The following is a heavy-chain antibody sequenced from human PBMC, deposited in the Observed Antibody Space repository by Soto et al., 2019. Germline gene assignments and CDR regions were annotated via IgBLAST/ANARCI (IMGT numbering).Heavy chain of an antibody. V-gene: IGHV3-66*01. J-gene: IGHJ4*02. D-gene: IGHD5-18*01. CDR3: ARDGGVEMATALDY. CDR2: IYSGGST. CDR1: GFTVSSNY. Sequence: EVQLVESGGGLVQPGGSLRLSCAASGFTVSSNYMSWVRQAPGKGLEWVSVIYSGGSTYYADSVKGRFTISRDNSKNTRYLQRNSLRVEDTAVYYCARDGGVEMATALDYWGQGTLVTVSS.